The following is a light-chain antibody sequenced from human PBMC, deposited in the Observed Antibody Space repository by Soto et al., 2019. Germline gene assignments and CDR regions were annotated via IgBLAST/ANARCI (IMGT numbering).Light chain of an antibody. CDR1: QSVSSSY. Sequence: EIVLTRSPGTLSLSPGERATLSCRASQSVSSSYLAWYQQKPGQAPRLLIYGASSRATGIPDRFSGSGSGTDFTLTISRLEPEDFAVYYCQQYGLEWTFGQGTKVEIK. V-gene: IGKV3-20*01. J-gene: IGKJ1*01. CDR2: GAS. CDR3: QQYGLEWT.